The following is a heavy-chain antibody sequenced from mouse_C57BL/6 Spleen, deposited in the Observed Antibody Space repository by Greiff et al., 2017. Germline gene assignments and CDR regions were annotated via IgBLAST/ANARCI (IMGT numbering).Heavy chain of an antibody. CDR2: IDPSDSET. Sequence: QVQLQQPGAELVRPGSSVKLSCKASGYTFTSYWMHWVKQRPIQGLEWIGNIDPSDSETHYNQKFKDKATLTDDKSSSPTYMQLSSLTSADSAVSYCARGLLSLRGYYFDYWGQGTSLTVSS. CDR3: ARGLLSLRGYYFDY. V-gene: IGHV1-52*01. J-gene: IGHJ2*02. CDR1: GYTFTSYW. D-gene: IGHD3-1*01.